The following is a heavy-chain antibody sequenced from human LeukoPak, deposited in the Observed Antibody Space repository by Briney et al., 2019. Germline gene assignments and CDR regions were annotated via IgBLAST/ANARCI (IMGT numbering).Heavy chain of an antibody. D-gene: IGHD2-15*01. V-gene: IGHV4-30-4*01. CDR3: ARDQGREDYGMDV. CDR2: IYYSGST. J-gene: IGHJ6*02. Sequence: PSQTLSLTCTVSGGSISSGDYYWSWIRQPPGKGLEWIGYIYYSGSTYYNPSLKSRVTISVDTSKNQFSLKLSSVTAADTAVYYCARDQGREDYGMDVWGQGTTVTVSS. CDR1: GGSISSGDYY.